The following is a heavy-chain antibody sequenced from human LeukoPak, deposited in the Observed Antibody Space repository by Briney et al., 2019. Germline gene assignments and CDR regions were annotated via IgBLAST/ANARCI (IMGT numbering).Heavy chain of an antibody. J-gene: IGHJ4*02. V-gene: IGHV3-23*01. D-gene: IGHD4-17*01. CDR1: GFTFSSYA. Sequence: GGSLRLSCAASGFTFSSYAVSWVRQALGKGLEWVSVISANSGSIYYADSVKGRFTISRDNSKNTLYLQMNSLRAEDTAVYYCAKEKSVTPDDYWGQGTLVTVSS. CDR2: ISANSGSI. CDR3: AKEKSVTPDDY.